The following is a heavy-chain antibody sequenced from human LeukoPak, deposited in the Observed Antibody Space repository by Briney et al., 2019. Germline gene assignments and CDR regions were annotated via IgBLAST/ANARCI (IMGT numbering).Heavy chain of an antibody. V-gene: IGHV3-23*01. D-gene: IGHD6-19*01. Sequence: GGSLRLSCAASGFWFSNYAMTWVRQAPGKGLEWVSFIGGSGDTKHYEESVKGRFTISRDNSRNTLYLQMDNLRAEDTAIYFCASVQCLVGTGYSEYWGQGTLVTVSS. CDR3: ASVQCLVGTGYSEY. CDR1: GFWFSNYA. CDR2: IGGSGDTK. J-gene: IGHJ4*02.